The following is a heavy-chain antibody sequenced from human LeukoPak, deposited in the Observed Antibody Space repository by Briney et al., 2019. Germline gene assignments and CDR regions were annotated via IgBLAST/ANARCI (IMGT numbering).Heavy chain of an antibody. J-gene: IGHJ5*01. CDR3: AKQYIVTTWYWFVS. CDR1: GFTWSTFDTLA. D-gene: IGHD4-17*01. Sequence: GGSLSLSCSASGFTWSTFDTLAMNWVRRAPGKGLEGVASISGGGDETYYATSVEGRFTISRDNSKNTQSIQLNGLRADDTAVYYCAKQYIVTTWYWFVSWGQGTLVTVCS. CDR2: ISGGGDET. V-gene: IGHV3-23*01.